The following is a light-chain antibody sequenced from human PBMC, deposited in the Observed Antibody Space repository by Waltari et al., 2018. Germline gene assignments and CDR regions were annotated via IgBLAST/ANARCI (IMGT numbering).Light chain of an antibody. CDR1: SGSVATSYY. J-gene: IGLJ1*01. V-gene: IGLV8-61*01. CDR2: STN. Sequence: QTVVTQEPSFSVSPGGTVTLTCGLSSGSVATSYYPSWYQQTPGQAPRTLIYSTNTRSSGVPDRFSGSILGNKADLTITAAQADDESDYYCVLYMGSCHYVFGTGTKVTVL. CDR3: VLYMGSCHYV.